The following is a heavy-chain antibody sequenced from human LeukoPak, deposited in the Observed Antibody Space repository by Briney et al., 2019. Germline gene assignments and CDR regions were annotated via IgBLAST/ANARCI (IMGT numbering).Heavy chain of an antibody. D-gene: IGHD3-10*01. J-gene: IGHJ6*03. V-gene: IGHV4-59*01. CDR3: ARGVREKNRGFLLYYYYYYMDV. CDR1: GGSIRGYY. CDR2: IYYSGST. Sequence: SETLSLTCTVSGGSIRGYYWSWIRQPPGKGLEWIGYIYYSGSTNYNPSLKSRVTISVDTSKNQFSLNLSSVTAADTAVYYCARGVREKNRGFLLYYYYYYMDVWGKGTTVAISS.